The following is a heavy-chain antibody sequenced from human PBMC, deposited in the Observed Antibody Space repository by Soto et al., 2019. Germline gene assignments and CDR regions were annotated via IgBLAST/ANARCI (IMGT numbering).Heavy chain of an antibody. Sequence: QLVQSGAELKKPGASVKVSCRASGYTFTAFYIHWMRQAPGQGLEWLGWINPNSGGTNYAQKFQGRVTVTRDTSVNSAYMDLSSMKSDDTSVYYRARGGPLSGGDYFGMDVWGQGATVTVSS. D-gene: IGHD3-10*01. J-gene: IGHJ6*02. CDR2: INPNSGGT. CDR1: GYTFTAFY. CDR3: ARGGPLSGGDYFGMDV. V-gene: IGHV1-2*02.